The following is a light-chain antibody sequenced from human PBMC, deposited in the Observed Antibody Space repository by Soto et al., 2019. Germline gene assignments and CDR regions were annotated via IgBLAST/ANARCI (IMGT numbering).Light chain of an antibody. CDR3: SSYTSSSTLVV. Sequence: QSALTQPASVSGSPGQSVTISCTGTSSDVGGYNYVSWYQQHPGKAPKLMISDVSNRPSGVSNRFSGSKSGNTASLTISGLQAEDEADYHCSSYTSSSTLVVFGGGTKLTVL. V-gene: IGLV2-14*01. J-gene: IGLJ2*01. CDR2: DVS. CDR1: SSDVGGYNY.